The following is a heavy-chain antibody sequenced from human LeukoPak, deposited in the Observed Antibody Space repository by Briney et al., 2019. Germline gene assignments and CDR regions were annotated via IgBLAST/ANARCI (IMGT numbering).Heavy chain of an antibody. Sequence: GGSLRLSCAASGFTFYDYGMSWVRQAPGKGLEWVSGFNWNGGSTGYADSEKGRFTIPRDNANNSLYLQMNSLRAEDTALYYCAISGYYCDSSGYPEREYYFDYWGQGTLVTVSS. J-gene: IGHJ4*02. CDR3: AISGYYCDSSGYPEREYYFDY. V-gene: IGHV3-20*04. D-gene: IGHD3-22*01. CDR1: GFTFYDYG. CDR2: FNWNGGST.